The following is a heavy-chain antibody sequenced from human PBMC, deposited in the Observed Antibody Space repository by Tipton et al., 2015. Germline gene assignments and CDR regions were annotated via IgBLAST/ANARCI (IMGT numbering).Heavy chain of an antibody. CDR3: ARAPVVAATPEYPYYYYGMDV. V-gene: IGHV4-39*01. CDR2: IYYNGDT. CDR1: GGSISSSNHY. J-gene: IGHJ6*02. Sequence: TLSLTCTVSGGSISSSNHYWGWIRQPPGKGLEWIGSIYYNGDTYYTPSLKSPVTISIDTSKNQFSLELSSVTAADTAVYYCARAPVVAATPEYPYYYYGMDVWGQGTTVAVSS. D-gene: IGHD2-15*01.